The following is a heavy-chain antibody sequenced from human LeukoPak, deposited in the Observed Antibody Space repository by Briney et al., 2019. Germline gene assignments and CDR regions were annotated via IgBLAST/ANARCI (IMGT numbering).Heavy chain of an antibody. V-gene: IGHV4-34*01. Sequence: KSSETLSLTCAVYGGSFSGYYWSWIRQPPGKGLEWIGEINHSGSTNYNPSLKSRVTISVDTSKNQFSLKLSSVTAADTAVYYCARVPRLYYDSSGYSFDYWGQGTLVTVSS. CDR1: GGSFSGYY. CDR3: ARVPRLYYDSSGYSFDY. CDR2: INHSGST. J-gene: IGHJ4*02. D-gene: IGHD3-22*01.